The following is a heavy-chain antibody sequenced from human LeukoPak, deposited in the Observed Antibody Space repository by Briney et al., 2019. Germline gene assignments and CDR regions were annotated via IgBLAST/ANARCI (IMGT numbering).Heavy chain of an antibody. CDR3: AREGVTKYYFDY. V-gene: IGHV4-59*01. D-gene: IGHD4-11*01. CDR1: GGSISSYY. Sequence: PSETLSLTCTVSGGSISSYYWSWIRQPPGKGLERTGYIYYSGSTDYNPSLKSRVTISVDTSKNQFSLKLSSVTAADTAVYYCAREGVTKYYFDYWGQGTLVTVSS. J-gene: IGHJ4*02. CDR2: IYYSGST.